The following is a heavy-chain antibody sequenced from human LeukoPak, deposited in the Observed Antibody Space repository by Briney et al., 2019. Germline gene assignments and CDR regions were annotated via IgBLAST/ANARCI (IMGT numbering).Heavy chain of an antibody. D-gene: IGHD2-2*01. CDR2: ISAYNGNT. Sequence: ASVKVSCKASGYTFTSYGISWVRQAPGQGLEWMGWISAYNGNTNYAQQLQGRVTMTTDTSPSTAYMELRSLRSDDTAVYYCARDAQHYCGSTSCYGPGSGADYYYYYMDVWGKGTTVTVSS. V-gene: IGHV1-18*01. J-gene: IGHJ6*03. CDR3: ARDAQHYCGSTSCYGPGSGADYYYYYMDV. CDR1: GYTFTSYG.